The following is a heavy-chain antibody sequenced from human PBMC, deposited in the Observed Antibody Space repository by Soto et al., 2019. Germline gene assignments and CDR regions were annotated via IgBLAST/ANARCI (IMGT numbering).Heavy chain of an antibody. D-gene: IGHD3-3*01. CDR2: ISGSGGST. CDR1: GFTFSSYA. CDR3: AKKSIAGVVIILFDY. Sequence: GGSLRLSCAASGFTFSSYAMSWVRQAPGKGLEWVSAISGSGGSTYYADSVKGRFTISRDNSKNTLYLQMNSLRAEDTAVYYCAKKSIAGVVIILFDYWGQGTLVTVSS. J-gene: IGHJ4*02. V-gene: IGHV3-23*01.